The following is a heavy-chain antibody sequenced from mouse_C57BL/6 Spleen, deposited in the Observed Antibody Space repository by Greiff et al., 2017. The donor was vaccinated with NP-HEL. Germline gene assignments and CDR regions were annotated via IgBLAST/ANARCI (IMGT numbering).Heavy chain of an antibody. CDR2: INPSSGYT. CDR3: ARSHYYAMDY. CDR1: GYTFTSYW. J-gene: IGHJ4*01. V-gene: IGHV1-7*01. Sequence: VKLMESGAELAKPGASVKLSCKASGYTFTSYWMNWVKQRTGQGLEWIGDINPSSGYTKYNQKFKDKATLTADKSSSTANMQLSSLTYEDSAFYYCARSHYYAMDYWGQGTSVTVSS.